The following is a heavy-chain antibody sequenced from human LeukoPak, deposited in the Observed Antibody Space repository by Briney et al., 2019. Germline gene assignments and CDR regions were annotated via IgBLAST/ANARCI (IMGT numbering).Heavy chain of an antibody. J-gene: IGHJ5*02. D-gene: IGHD3-3*01. CDR2: IYPGDSDT. CDR3: ARNGFWSASWFDP. Sequence: HGESLKISCKGSGYSFTSYWIGWVRQMPGKGLEWMGIIYPGDSDTRYSPSSQGQVTISADKSISTAYLQWSSLKASDTAMYYCARNGFWSASWFDPWGQGTLVTVSS. V-gene: IGHV5-51*01. CDR1: GYSFTSYW.